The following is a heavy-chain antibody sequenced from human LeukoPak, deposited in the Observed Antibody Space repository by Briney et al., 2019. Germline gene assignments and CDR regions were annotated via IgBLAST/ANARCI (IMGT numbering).Heavy chain of an antibody. D-gene: IGHD2-2*02. Sequence: SETLSLTCTVSGGSISSGDYYWSWIRQPPGKGLEWSGYIYYSGSTYYNPSLKSRVTMSVDTSKNQFSLKLSSVTAADTAVYYCARDKAIDDAFDIWGQGTMVTVSS. CDR2: IYYSGST. CDR3: ARDKAIDDAFDI. V-gene: IGHV4-30-4*08. J-gene: IGHJ3*02. CDR1: GGSISSGDYY.